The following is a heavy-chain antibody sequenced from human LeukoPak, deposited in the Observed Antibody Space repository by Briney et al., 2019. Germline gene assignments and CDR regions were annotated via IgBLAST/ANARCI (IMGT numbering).Heavy chain of an antibody. CDR2: LRYDGTDK. CDR1: GFTFNG. Sequence: GGSLRLSCEVSGFTFNGMHWVRQAPGEGLEWVAFLRYDGTDKYYADSVKGRFTISRDNSENTLYLQMNSLRAEDTAVYYCAKDIVVVVAGYFDYWGQGTLVTVSS. J-gene: IGHJ4*02. D-gene: IGHD2-15*01. CDR3: AKDIVVVVAGYFDY. V-gene: IGHV3-30*02.